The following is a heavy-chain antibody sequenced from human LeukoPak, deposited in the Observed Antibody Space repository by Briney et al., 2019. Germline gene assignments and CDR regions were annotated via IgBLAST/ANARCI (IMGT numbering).Heavy chain of an antibody. V-gene: IGHV4-59*01. J-gene: IGHJ4*02. D-gene: IGHD6-13*01. CDR1: GGSISSYY. CDR2: IYYSGST. CDR3: ARDRIAAAGYATTGRYFDY. Sequence: PSETLSLTCTVSGGSISSYYWSWIRQPPGKGLEWIGYIYYSGSTNYNPSLKSRVTISVDTSKNQFSLKLSSVTAADTAVYYCARDRIAAAGYATTGRYFDYWGQGTLVTVSS.